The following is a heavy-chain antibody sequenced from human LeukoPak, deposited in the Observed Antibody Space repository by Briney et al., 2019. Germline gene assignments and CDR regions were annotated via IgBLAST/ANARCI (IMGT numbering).Heavy chain of an antibody. J-gene: IGHJ4*02. CDR3: AKDRQSIVVVIIDY. D-gene: IGHD3-22*01. Sequence: GGSLRLSCAAPGFTFSSYAMSWVRQAPGKGLEWVSAISGSGGSTYYADSVKGRFTISRDNSKNTLYLQMNSLRAEDTAVYYCAKDRQSIVVVIIDYWGQGTLVTVSS. CDR2: ISGSGGST. V-gene: IGHV3-23*01. CDR1: GFTFSSYA.